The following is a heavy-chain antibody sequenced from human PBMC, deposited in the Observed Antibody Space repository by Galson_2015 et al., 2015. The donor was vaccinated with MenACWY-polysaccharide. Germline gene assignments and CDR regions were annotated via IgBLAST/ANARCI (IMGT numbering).Heavy chain of an antibody. CDR1: GFTFSSYG. CDR3: AKDLRVAATARSELDF. Sequence: SLRLSCAASGFTFSSYGMSWVRQAPGKGLEWVSSISGSGGSTFYADSVKGRFTISRDNSKNTLSLQVNSLRAEDTAKYYCAKDLRVAATARSELDFWGQGTLVTVSS. J-gene: IGHJ4*02. V-gene: IGHV3-23*01. CDR2: ISGSGGST. D-gene: IGHD1-26*01.